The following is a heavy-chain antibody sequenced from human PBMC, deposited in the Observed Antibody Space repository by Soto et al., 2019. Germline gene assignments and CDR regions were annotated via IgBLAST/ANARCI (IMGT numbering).Heavy chain of an antibody. V-gene: IGHV1-18*01. Sequence: QVQLVQSGAEVKKPGASVKVSCKASGYTFTSYGISWVRQAPGQGLEWMGWISAYNGNTNYAQKLQGRVTMTTDTSPSTAYMELRSLRSDDTAVYYCARATNYYGSGSYYLNWFDPWGQGTLVTVSS. CDR1: GYTFTSYG. D-gene: IGHD3-10*01. CDR2: ISAYNGNT. CDR3: ARATNYYGSGSYYLNWFDP. J-gene: IGHJ5*02.